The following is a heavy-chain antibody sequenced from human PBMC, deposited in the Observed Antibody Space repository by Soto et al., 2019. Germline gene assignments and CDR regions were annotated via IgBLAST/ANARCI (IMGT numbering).Heavy chain of an antibody. J-gene: IGHJ4*02. V-gene: IGHV4-39*02. CDR3: AREGGRYCTGGSCQVDY. D-gene: IGHD2-15*01. Sequence: QLQLQESGPGLVKPSETLSLTCTVSGGSISSSSYYWGWIRQPPGKGLEWIGSIHYSGNTYYTPYLKTRDTISVDTSKNQFSLKLSSVTAADTAVYYCAREGGRYCTGGSCQVDYWGQGTLVTVSS. CDR2: IHYSGNT. CDR1: GGSISSSSYY.